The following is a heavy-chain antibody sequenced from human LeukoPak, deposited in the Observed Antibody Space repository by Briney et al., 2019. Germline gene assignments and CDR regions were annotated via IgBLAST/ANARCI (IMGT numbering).Heavy chain of an antibody. Sequence: SETPSLTCTVSGGSISSSSYYWGWIRQPPGKGLEWIGSIYYSGSTYYNPSLKSRVTISVDTSKNQFSLKLSSVTAADTAVYYCARHQKDTAMVGFDYWGQGTLVTVSS. D-gene: IGHD5-18*01. V-gene: IGHV4-39*01. CDR3: ARHQKDTAMVGFDY. CDR1: GGSISSSSYY. J-gene: IGHJ4*02. CDR2: IYYSGST.